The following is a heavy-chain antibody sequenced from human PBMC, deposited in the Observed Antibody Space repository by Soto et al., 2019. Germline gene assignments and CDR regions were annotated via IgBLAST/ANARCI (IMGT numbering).Heavy chain of an antibody. CDR1: GGYVHSYY. Sequence: KASETLSLTCSVSGGYVHSYYWSWLRQSPGRGLEWIAYIYYTGSTKYNPSLKSRATISLDTSKNEVYLKMTSVTAADTAVYYRARARVRGVSPDYDFWGQGTQVTVSS. CDR2: IYYTGST. CDR3: ARARVRGVSPDYDF. V-gene: IGHV4-59*02. D-gene: IGHD4-17*01. J-gene: IGHJ4*02.